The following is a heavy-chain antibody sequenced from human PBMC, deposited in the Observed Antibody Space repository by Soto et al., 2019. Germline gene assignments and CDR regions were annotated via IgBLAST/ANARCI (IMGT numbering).Heavy chain of an antibody. V-gene: IGHV1-3*01. CDR2: INAGNGNT. Sequence: GASAKAASRAPGHPSSSCPMQCVRQAPAQRLEWMGWINAGNGNTYYSQNFKDRVTFTRDTIANTVCMELTSLTSEDTAVYYCARSQSGIGYYVDWFAPWGQGTLVTVSS. CDR3: ARSQSGIGYYVDWFAP. CDR1: GHPSSSCP. J-gene: IGHJ5*02. D-gene: IGHD3-10*02.